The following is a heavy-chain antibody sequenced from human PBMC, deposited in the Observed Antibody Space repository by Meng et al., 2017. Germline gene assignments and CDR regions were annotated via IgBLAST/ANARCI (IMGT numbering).Heavy chain of an antibody. V-gene: IGHV3-23*01. CDR3: AKEGRPLARGGFSY. CDR1: GFPLGCYA. D-gene: IGHD3-16*01. J-gene: IGHJ4*02. Sequence: GGPLRLSCAPSGFPLGCYAMSWVRQAPGKGLEWVSAISGSGGSTYYADSVKGRFTISRDNSKNTLYLQMNSLRAEDTAVYYCAKEGRPLARGGFSYWGQGALLNVAS. CDR2: ISGSGGST.